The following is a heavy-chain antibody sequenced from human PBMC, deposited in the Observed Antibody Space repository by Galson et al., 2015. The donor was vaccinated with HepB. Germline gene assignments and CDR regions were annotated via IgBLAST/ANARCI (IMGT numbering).Heavy chain of an antibody. J-gene: IGHJ4*02. D-gene: IGHD4-17*01. CDR1: GFTFSSYG. CDR3: AKDGYGDYAGYYFDY. V-gene: IGHV3-30*02. Sequence: SLRLSCAASGFTFSSYGMHWVRQAPGKGLEWVAFIRYDGSNKYYADSVKGRFTISRDNSKNTLYLQMNSLRAEDTAVYYCAKDGYGDYAGYYFDYWGQGTLVTVSS. CDR2: IRYDGSNK.